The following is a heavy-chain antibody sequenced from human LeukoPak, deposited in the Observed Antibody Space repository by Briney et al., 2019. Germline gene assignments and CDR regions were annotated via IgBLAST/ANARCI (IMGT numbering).Heavy chain of an antibody. J-gene: IGHJ5*02. CDR1: GYSFTNYW. CDR2: IYPGDSDT. Sequence: GESLQISCQGSGYSFTNYWIGWVRPLPGKGLEWMGIIYPGDSDTRYSPSFQDQVTISADKSISTAYLQWSSLKASDTAMYYCARQRFTMRAYAGNWFDPWGQGTLVTVSS. D-gene: IGHD3-10*01. CDR3: ARQRFTMRAYAGNWFDP. V-gene: IGHV5-51*01.